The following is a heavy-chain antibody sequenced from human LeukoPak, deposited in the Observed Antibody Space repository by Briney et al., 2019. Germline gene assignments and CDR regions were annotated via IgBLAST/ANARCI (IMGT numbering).Heavy chain of an antibody. D-gene: IGHD3-22*01. CDR1: GFTFSDYY. J-gene: IGHJ4*02. Sequence: PGGSLRLSCTASGFTFSDYYMSWIRQAPGKGLEWVSYISSSGSTIYYADSVKGRFTISRDNAKNSLYLQMNSLRAEDTAVYYCARAGVDYYDSSGQLDYWGQGTLVTVSS. CDR2: ISSSGSTI. V-gene: IGHV3-11*01. CDR3: ARAGVDYYDSSGQLDY.